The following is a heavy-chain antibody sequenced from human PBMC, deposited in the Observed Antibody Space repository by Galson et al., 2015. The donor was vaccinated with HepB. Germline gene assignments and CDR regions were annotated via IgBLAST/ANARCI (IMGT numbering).Heavy chain of an antibody. J-gene: IGHJ1*01. CDR2: INHSGST. Sequence: SETLSLTCAVYGGSFSGYYWSWIRQPPGKGLEWIGEINHSGSTNYNPSLKSRVTISVDTSKNQFSLKLSSVTAADTAVYYCARDKQWLDRGYFQHWGQGTLVTVSS. CDR3: ARDKQWLDRGYFQH. D-gene: IGHD6-19*01. V-gene: IGHV4-34*01. CDR1: GGSFSGYY.